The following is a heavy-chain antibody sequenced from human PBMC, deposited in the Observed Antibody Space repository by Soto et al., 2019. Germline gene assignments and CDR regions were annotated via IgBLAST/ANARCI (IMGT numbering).Heavy chain of an antibody. CDR2: IIPIIGTA. CDR1: GYAFTSCG. J-gene: IGHJ4*02. D-gene: IGHD3-22*01. CDR3: AGVVITMSYYFDY. V-gene: IGHV1-69*13. Sequence: SVEVCWAACGYAFTSCGRCGVRKAPGQGLEWMGGIIPIIGTANYAQKFQGRVTITADESTSTAYMELSSLRSEDTAVYYCAGVVITMSYYFDYWGQGTLVTVS.